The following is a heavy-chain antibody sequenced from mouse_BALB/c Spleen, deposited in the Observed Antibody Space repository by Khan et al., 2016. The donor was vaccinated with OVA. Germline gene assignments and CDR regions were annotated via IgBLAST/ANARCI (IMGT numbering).Heavy chain of an antibody. CDR3: ARGNYYGYYFDY. J-gene: IGHJ2*01. CDR2: ISYSGVT. V-gene: IGHV3-2*02. Sequence: VQLKESGPGLVKPSQSLSLTCTVTGYSITSGYAWNWIRQFPGNKLEWMGYISYSGVTSYNPSLKSRISITRDTSKNQFFLQFTSVTTEDTATDYCARGNYYGYYFDYWGQGTTLTVSS. CDR1: GYSITSGYA. D-gene: IGHD1-1*01.